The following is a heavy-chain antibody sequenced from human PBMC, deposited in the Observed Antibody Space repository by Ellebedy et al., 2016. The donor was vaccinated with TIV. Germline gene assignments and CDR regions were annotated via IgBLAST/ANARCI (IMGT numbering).Heavy chain of an antibody. D-gene: IGHD3-10*02. V-gene: IGHV3-23*01. CDR3: ARASFYDVDLSGWYFDL. CDR1: GFTFGTYA. CDR2: LSGTGGRT. J-gene: IGHJ2*01. Sequence: GGSLRLSCAASGFTFGTYAMTWFRQAPGKGLEWVSSLSGTGGRTYHADSVKGRFTISRDNSKNTLYLQMNSLRAEDTAVYYCARASFYDVDLSGWYFDLWGRGTLITVSS.